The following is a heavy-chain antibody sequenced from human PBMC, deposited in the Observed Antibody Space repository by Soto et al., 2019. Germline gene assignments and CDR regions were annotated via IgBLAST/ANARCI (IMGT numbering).Heavy chain of an antibody. CDR1: GFTFSSYS. J-gene: IGHJ4*02. CDR3: ARAEYNWNSFDY. V-gene: IGHV3-21*01. CDR2: ISSSSSYI. D-gene: IGHD1-20*01. Sequence: EVQLVESGGGLVKPGGSLRLSCAASGFTFSSYSMNWVRQAPGKGLEWVSSISSSSSYIYYADSVKGRFTISRDKAKNSLYLQMNSLRAEDTAVYYCARAEYNWNSFDYWGQGTLVTVSS.